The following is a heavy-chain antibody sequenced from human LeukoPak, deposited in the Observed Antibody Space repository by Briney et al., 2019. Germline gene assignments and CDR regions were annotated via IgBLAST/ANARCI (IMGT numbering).Heavy chain of an antibody. J-gene: IGHJ4*02. Sequence: GASVKVSCKASGYTFTGYYMHWVRQAPGQGLEWMGWINPNSGGTNYAQKFQGRVTMTRDTSISTAYMELSRLRSDDTAVYYYARDRLRGNYGDYYFDYWGQGTLVTVSS. D-gene: IGHD4-17*01. CDR2: INPNSGGT. CDR1: GYTFTGYY. CDR3: ARDRLRGNYGDYYFDY. V-gene: IGHV1-2*02.